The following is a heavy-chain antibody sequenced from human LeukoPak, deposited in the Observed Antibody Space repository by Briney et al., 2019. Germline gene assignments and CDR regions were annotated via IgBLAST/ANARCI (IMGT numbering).Heavy chain of an antibody. CDR2: INSDGRTT. Sequence: GGSLRLSCAASGFTSSRYWMHWVRQAPGKGLVWVSRINSDGRTTNYADSVKGRFTISRDDAKNTLYLQMNSLRAEDTAVYYCARDRYASVDYWGQGTLVTVSS. D-gene: IGHD5-12*01. CDR1: GFTSSRYW. CDR3: ARDRYASVDY. V-gene: IGHV3-74*01. J-gene: IGHJ4*02.